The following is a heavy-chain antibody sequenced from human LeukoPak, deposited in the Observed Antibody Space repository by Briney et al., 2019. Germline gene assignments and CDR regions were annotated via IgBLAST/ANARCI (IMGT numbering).Heavy chain of an antibody. CDR2: IKQDGSEK. Sequence: GGSLRLSCAASGFTFSNYTMNWVRQAPGKGLEWVANIKQDGSEKYYVDSVKGRFTISRDNAKNSLYLQMNSLRAEDTAVYYCARDRRYSSGWSYFDYWGQGTLVTVSS. D-gene: IGHD6-19*01. CDR3: ARDRRYSSGWSYFDY. CDR1: GFTFSNYT. J-gene: IGHJ4*02. V-gene: IGHV3-7*01.